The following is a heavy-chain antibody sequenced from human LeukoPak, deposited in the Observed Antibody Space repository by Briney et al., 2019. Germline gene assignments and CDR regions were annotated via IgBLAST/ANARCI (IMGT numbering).Heavy chain of an antibody. V-gene: IGHV1-2*02. J-gene: IGHJ4*02. Sequence: ASVKVSRKASGYSFTGYYMHWVRQAPGQGLEWMGWMNPNSGGTNYAQNFQGRVTMTRGTSTSTAYMELSRLRSDDTALYYCQSRGWFDESHFDYWGQGTLVTVSS. CDR2: MNPNSGGT. D-gene: IGHD3-10*01. CDR3: QSRGWFDESHFDY. CDR1: GYSFTGYY.